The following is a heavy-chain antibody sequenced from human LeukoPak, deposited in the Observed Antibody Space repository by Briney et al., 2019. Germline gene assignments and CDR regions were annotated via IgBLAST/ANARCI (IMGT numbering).Heavy chain of an antibody. D-gene: IGHD4-17*01. CDR3: ARRSYGDYVSYFDY. Sequence: PSETLSLTCTVSGGSISSYYWSWIRQPPGKGLEWIGSIYYSGSTYYNPSLKSRVTISVDTSKNQFSLKLSSVTAADTAVYYCARRSYGDYVSYFDYWGQGTLVTVSS. J-gene: IGHJ4*02. CDR2: IYYSGST. CDR1: GGSISSYY. V-gene: IGHV4-39*01.